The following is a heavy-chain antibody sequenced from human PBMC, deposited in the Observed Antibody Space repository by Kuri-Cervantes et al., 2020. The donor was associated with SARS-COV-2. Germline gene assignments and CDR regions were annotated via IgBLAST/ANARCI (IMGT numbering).Heavy chain of an antibody. D-gene: IGHD6-13*01. CDR3: AKDLESQQLVRGLVYYYYYMDV. Sequence: GESLKISCAASGFTFSSYWMSWVRQAPGKGLEWVANIKQDGSEKYYVDSVKGRFTISRDSAKNSLYLQMNSLRAEDTAVYYCAKDLESQQLVRGLVYYYYYMDVWGKGTTVTVSS. CDR1: GFTFSSYW. V-gene: IGHV3-7*01. J-gene: IGHJ6*03. CDR2: IKQDGSEK.